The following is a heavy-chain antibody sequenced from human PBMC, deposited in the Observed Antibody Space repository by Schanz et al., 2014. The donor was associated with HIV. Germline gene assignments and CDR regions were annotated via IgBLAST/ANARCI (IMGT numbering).Heavy chain of an antibody. J-gene: IGHJ4*02. CDR3: AKPEYDSRGNSQSHFDY. CDR2: ISGGGAGT. Sequence: EVQLLESGGGLEQPGGSLRLSCVASGFTFGDHPMSWFRQAPGKGLEWVSAISGGGAGTYYADSVKGRLTISRDNSKNTLYLQMTTLRIDDTAVYYCAKPEYDSRGNSQSHFDYWGQGTLVTVSS. CDR1: GFTFGDHP. V-gene: IGHV3-23*01. D-gene: IGHD3-22*01.